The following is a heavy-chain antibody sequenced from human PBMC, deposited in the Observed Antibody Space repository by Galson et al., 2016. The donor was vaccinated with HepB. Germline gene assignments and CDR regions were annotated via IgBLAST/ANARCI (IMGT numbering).Heavy chain of an antibody. Sequence: LTCAVHGGSFSGYYWSWIRQPPGRGLEWSGDISHIGSTNYNPSLKSRLIISVDTSIDTAYMELSNLTAEDAAVYYCARGNVGIYSNSWNAWFEPWGQGTRVTVSS. CDR3: ARGNVGIYSNSWNAWFEP. CDR1: GGSFSGYY. D-gene: IGHD6-6*01. V-gene: IGHV4-34*01. CDR2: ISHIGST. J-gene: IGHJ5*02.